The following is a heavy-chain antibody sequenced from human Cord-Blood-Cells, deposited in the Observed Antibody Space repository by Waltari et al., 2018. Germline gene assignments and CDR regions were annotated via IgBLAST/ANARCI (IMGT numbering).Heavy chain of an antibody. CDR3: ARGYCSSTSCYYFDY. CDR2: INPNSGGT. Sequence: QVQLVQSGAEVKKPGASVKVSCKASGYTFTGYYMHWVRHAPGQGLEWMGWINPNSGGTNYAQKFQGRVTMTRDTSISTAYMELSRLRSDDTAVYYCARGYCSSTSCYYFDYWGQGTLVTVSS. CDR1: GYTFTGYY. J-gene: IGHJ4*02. D-gene: IGHD2-2*01. V-gene: IGHV1-2*02.